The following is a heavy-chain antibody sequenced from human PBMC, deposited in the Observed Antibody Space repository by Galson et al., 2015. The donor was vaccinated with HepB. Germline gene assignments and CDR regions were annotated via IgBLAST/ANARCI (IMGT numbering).Heavy chain of an antibody. D-gene: IGHD4-23*01. Sequence: SLRLSCAASGFTFSSYWMSWVRQAPGKGLEWVANIKQDGSEKYYVDSVKGRFTISRDNAKNSLYLQMNSLRAEDTAVYYCARFTVVHSWYFDLWGRGTLVTVSS. CDR3: ARFTVVHSWYFDL. V-gene: IGHV3-7*03. CDR1: GFTFSSYW. CDR2: IKQDGSEK. J-gene: IGHJ2*01.